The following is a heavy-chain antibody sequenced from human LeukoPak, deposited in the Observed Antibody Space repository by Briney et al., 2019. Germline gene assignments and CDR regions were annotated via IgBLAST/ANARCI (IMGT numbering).Heavy chain of an antibody. CDR3: ARGRRGTAMVTGY. V-gene: IGHV3-53*01. J-gene: IGHJ4*02. D-gene: IGHD5-18*01. CDR1: GFTVSSNY. CDR2: IYSGGST. Sequence: PGGSLRLSCAASGFTVSSNYMSWVRQSPGKGLEWVSVIYSGGSTYYADSVKDRFTISRDNSKNTLYLQINSLRAEDTAVYYCARGRRGTAMVTGYWGQGTLVTVSS.